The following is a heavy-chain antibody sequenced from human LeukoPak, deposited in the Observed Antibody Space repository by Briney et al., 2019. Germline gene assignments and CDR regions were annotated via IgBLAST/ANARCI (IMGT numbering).Heavy chain of an antibody. CDR2: TYYRSKWYN. CDR3: ARGMTTVTTASYYFDY. D-gene: IGHD4-11*01. J-gene: IGHJ4*02. CDR1: ADSVSSNSAA. Sequence: SQTLSLTCAISADSVSSNSAAWNWIRQSPSRGLEWLGRTYYRSKWYNDYAVSVKSRITINPDTSKNQFSLQLNSVTPEDTAVYYCARGMTTVTTASYYFDYWGQGTLVTVSS. V-gene: IGHV6-1*01.